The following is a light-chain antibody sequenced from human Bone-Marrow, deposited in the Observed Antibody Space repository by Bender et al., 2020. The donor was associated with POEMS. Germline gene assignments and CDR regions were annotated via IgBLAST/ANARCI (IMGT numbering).Light chain of an antibody. J-gene: IGLJ3*02. Sequence: QSVLTQPPSVSEAPGQRVTISCSGSDSNIGTNPVNWYQQLPGTAPKLLIYINNQRPSGVPDRFSGSKSGTSASLAISGLQSEDEADYYCAAWEDSLNGWVFGGGTKLTVL. V-gene: IGLV1-44*01. CDR3: AAWEDSLNGWV. CDR2: INN. CDR1: DSNIGTNP.